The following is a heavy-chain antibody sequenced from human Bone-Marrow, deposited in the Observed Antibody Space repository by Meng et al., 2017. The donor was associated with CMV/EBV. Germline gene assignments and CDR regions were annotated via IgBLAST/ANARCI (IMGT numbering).Heavy chain of an antibody. CDR1: GGSFSGYY. V-gene: IGHV4-34*01. CDR3: ARGPRYYDFWSGYRWFDP. Sequence: SETLSLTCAVYGGSFSGYYWSWIRQPPGKGLEWIGEINHSGSTNYNPSLKSRVTISVDTSKNQFSLKLSSVTAADTAVYYCARGPRYYDFWSGYRWFDPWGQGTRVTVSS. D-gene: IGHD3-3*01. CDR2: INHSGST. J-gene: IGHJ5*02.